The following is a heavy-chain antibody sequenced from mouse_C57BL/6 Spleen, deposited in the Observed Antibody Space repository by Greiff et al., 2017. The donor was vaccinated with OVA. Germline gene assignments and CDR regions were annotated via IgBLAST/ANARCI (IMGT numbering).Heavy chain of an antibody. CDR3: ARGGDNYGSSWYCDV. Sequence: VQLQQPGAELVKPGASVKLSCKASGYTFTSYWMHWVKQRPGQGLEWIGMIHPTSGSTNYNEKFKSKATLTVDKSSSTAYMQLSSLTSEDSAVYYCARGGDNYGSSWYCDVWGTGTTVTVSS. CDR1: GYTFTSYW. D-gene: IGHD1-1*01. CDR2: IHPTSGST. V-gene: IGHV1-64*01. J-gene: IGHJ1*03.